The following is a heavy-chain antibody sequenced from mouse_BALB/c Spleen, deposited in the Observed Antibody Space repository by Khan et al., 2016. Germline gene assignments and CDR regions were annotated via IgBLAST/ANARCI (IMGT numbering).Heavy chain of an antibody. J-gene: IGHJ2*01. D-gene: IGHD2-4*01. CDR2: IRSKSNNYAT. CDR3: MRGNDYDVYFYY. V-gene: IGHV10-1*02. Sequence: EVQLVESGGGLVQPKGSLKLSCAASGFTFNIYAMNWVRQAPGKGLEWVARIRSKSNNYATYYVDSVKDRFTISRDDSQSMLYLQMNNLKTEDTAMYYCMRGNDYDVYFYYWGQGIPLTVSS. CDR1: GFTFNIYA.